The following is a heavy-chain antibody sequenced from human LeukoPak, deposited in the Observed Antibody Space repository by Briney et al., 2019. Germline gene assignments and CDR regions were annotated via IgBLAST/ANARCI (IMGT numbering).Heavy chain of an antibody. V-gene: IGHV1-18*01. Sequence: ASVKVSCKASGYTFTSYGISWVRQAPGQGLEWMGWISAYNGNTNYAQKLQGRVTMTTDTSTSTAYMELRSLRSDDTAVYYCARDQGYSGSWFNYYYYGMDVWGQGTTVTVSS. J-gene: IGHJ6*02. CDR3: ARDQGYSGSWFNYYYYGMDV. CDR1: GYTFTSYG. CDR2: ISAYNGNT. D-gene: IGHD6-13*01.